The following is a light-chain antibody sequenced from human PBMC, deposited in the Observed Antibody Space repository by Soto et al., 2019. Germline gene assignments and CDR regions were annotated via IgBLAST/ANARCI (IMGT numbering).Light chain of an antibody. V-gene: IGLV1-40*01. CDR3: QSYDSSLRGSVI. Sequence: QSVLTQPPSVSGAPGQRVTISCTGSSSNIGAPYDVHWYQQLPGTAPKLLIYNNNNRPSGVPDRFSGSKSGTSASLAITGLQAEDEADYYCQSYDSSLRGSVIFGGGTKLTVL. CDR1: SSNIGAPYD. CDR2: NNN. J-gene: IGLJ2*01.